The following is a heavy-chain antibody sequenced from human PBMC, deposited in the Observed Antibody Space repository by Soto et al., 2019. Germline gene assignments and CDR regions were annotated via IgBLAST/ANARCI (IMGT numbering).Heavy chain of an antibody. J-gene: IGHJ6*02. V-gene: IGHV3-30*18. CDR1: GGSISSYY. Sequence: LSLTCTVSGGSISSYYWSWIRQPPGKGLEWVAVISYDGSNKYYADSVKGRFTISRDNSKNTLYLQMNSLRAEDTAVYYCAKIKQWLVPGYYYYGMDVWGQGTTVTVSS. CDR3: AKIKQWLVPGYYYYGMDV. D-gene: IGHD6-19*01. CDR2: ISYDGSNK.